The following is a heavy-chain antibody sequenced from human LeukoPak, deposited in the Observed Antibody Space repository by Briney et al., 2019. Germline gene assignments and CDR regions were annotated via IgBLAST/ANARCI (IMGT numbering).Heavy chain of an antibody. Sequence: GGSLRLSCSASGLNFSSYAMSWVRQAPGNGLDWDSAISGIGDNTYYADSVKGRFTSSRDNSKNTLYLQMNSLRAEDTAVYYCAKVDRPYYYYGMDVWGKGTTVTVSS. CDR2: ISGIGDNT. V-gene: IGHV3-23*01. CDR3: AKVDRPYYYYGMDV. J-gene: IGHJ6*04. CDR1: GLNFSSYA.